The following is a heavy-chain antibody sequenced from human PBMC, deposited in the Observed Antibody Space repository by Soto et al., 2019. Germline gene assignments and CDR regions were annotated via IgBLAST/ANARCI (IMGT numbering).Heavy chain of an antibody. Sequence: QLQLQESGPGLVKPSETLSLTCTVSGGSISSSSYYWGWIRQPPGKGLEWIGSIYYSGSTYYNPSLKSRVTISVDTSKNQFSLKLSSVTAADTAVYYCARRQEIRDGYNFGNWYFDLWGRGTLVTVSS. V-gene: IGHV4-39*01. J-gene: IGHJ2*01. CDR2: IYYSGST. D-gene: IGHD5-12*01. CDR3: ARRQEIRDGYNFGNWYFDL. CDR1: GGSISSSSYY.